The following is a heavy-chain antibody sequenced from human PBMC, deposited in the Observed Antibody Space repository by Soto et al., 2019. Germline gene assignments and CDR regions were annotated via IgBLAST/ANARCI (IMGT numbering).Heavy chain of an antibody. J-gene: IGHJ4*02. V-gene: IGHV1-18*04. CDR3: ARARGWELLRYYFDY. CDR1: GYTFTSYG. D-gene: IGHD1-26*01. CDR2: ISAYNGNT. Sequence: ASVKVSCKASGYTFTSYGISWVRQAPGQGLEWMGWISAYNGNTNYAQKLQGRVTMTTDTSTSTAYMELRSLRPDDTAVYYCARARGWELLRYYFDYWGQGTLVTVSS.